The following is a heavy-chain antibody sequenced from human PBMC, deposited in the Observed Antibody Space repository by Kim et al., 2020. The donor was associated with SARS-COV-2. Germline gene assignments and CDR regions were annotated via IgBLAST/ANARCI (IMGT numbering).Heavy chain of an antibody. J-gene: IGHJ5*02. D-gene: IGHD3-10*01. CDR3: SRGVSGSQDWFDP. CDR1: GYTFTDYS. Sequence: ASVKVSCKASGYTFTDYSIHWVRQAPAQRLEWMGWINGDSGNTKYSHKFQGRVTITRDTSATTAYMELNSLRPEDTAVYYCSRGVSGSQDWFDPWGQGTLVTVSS. CDR2: INGDSGNT. V-gene: IGHV1-3*01.